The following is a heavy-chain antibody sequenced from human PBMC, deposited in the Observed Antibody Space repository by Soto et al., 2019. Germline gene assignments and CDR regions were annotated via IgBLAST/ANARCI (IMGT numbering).Heavy chain of an antibody. V-gene: IGHV4-59*01. Sequence: SETLSLTCTVSGGSISSYYWSWIRQPPGKGLEWIGYIYYSGSTNYNPSLESRVTISVDTSKNQFSLKLSSVTAADTAVYYCARDRGAYCGGECYSGVDYWGQGTLVTVSS. CDR1: GGSISSYY. CDR2: IYYSGST. D-gene: IGHD2-21*01. CDR3: ARDRGAYCGGECYSGVDY. J-gene: IGHJ4*02.